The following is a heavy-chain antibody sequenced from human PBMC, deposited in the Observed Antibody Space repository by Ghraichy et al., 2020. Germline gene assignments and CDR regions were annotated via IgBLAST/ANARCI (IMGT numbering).Heavy chain of an antibody. D-gene: IGHD4-23*01. J-gene: IGHJ6*04. CDR3: ARGSTVGRFYYYDGMDV. Sequence: GGSLRLSCEASGFTFSSYSMDWVRQSPGKGLEWLSYITSSSRFKTYADSVKGRFTISRDNARNSLYLEMNSLRDEDTAVYYCARGSTVGRFYYYDGMDVWVRGNKVTVAS. V-gene: IGHV3-48*02. CDR1: GFTFSSYS. CDR2: ITSSSRFK.